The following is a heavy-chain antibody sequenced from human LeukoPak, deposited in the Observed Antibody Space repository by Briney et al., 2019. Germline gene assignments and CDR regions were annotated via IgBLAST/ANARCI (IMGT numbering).Heavy chain of an antibody. CDR2: ISAYNGNT. V-gene: IGHV1-18*04. J-gene: IGHJ3*02. Sequence: ASVKVSCKASGYTFTYRYLHWVRQAPGQGLEWMGWISAYNGNTNYAQKLQGRVTMTTDTSTSTAYMELRSLRSDDTAVYYCAREGNGGAFDIWGQGTMVTVSS. D-gene: IGHD4-23*01. CDR3: AREGNGGAFDI. CDR1: GYTFTYRY.